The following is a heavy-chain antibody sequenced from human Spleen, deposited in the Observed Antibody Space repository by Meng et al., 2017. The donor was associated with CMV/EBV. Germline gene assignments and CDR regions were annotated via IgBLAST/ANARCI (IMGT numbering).Heavy chain of an antibody. D-gene: IGHD5-12*01. CDR2: LSYTGST. Sequence: SETLSLTCTVSGGSISSNNYYWNWIRQRPGKGLEWIGYLSYTGSTFYNPSLRAAISADMSKNQFSLKLTSVTAADTAVYYCARGEIVAPRFDCWGQGTLVTVSS. V-gene: IGHV4-31*01. CDR1: GGSISSNNYY. J-gene: IGHJ4*02. CDR3: ARGEIVAPRFDC.